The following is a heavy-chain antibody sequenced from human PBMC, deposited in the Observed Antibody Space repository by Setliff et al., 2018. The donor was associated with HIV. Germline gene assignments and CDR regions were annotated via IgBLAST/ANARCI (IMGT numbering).Heavy chain of an antibody. Sequence: PSETLSLTCTASYATLSTADYYWTWIRQPPGKGLAWIGFVSYTGTTRYSPSLRSRISISIDASKNKFSLQLSSVTAADTAVYYCARQSTTSRDFDSWGQGTLVTVSS. CDR1: YATLSTADYY. CDR2: VSYTGTT. CDR3: ARQSTTSRDFDS. J-gene: IGHJ4*02. D-gene: IGHD2-2*01. V-gene: IGHV4-30-4*01.